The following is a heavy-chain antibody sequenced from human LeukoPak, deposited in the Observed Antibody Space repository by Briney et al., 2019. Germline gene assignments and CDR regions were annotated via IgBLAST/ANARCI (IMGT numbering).Heavy chain of an antibody. CDR1: GGTFSGYY. V-gene: IGHV4-34*01. J-gene: IGHJ3*02. CDR2: INHSGST. Sequence: SETLSLTCAVYGGTFSGYYWSWIRQPPGKGLEWIGEINHSGSTNYNPSLKNRVTISVDTSKNQFSLKLSSVTAADTAVYYCARTPRYDYIWGSYRYTGDSAFDIGGQGTMVTVSS. D-gene: IGHD3-16*02. CDR3: ARTPRYDYIWGSYRYTGDSAFDI.